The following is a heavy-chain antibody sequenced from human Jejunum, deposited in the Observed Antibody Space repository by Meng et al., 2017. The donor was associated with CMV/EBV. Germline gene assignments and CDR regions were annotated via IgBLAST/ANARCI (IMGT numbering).Heavy chain of an antibody. CDR3: VTGELFFDY. CDR2: INKDGGTT. V-gene: IGHV3-74*01. J-gene: IGHJ4*02. D-gene: IGHD3-10*01. Sequence: LSCGGYGLSFNNYWMHWVRQVPGKGLEWVSRINKDGGTTVYADSVKSRFTISRDNAKNTLSLQISSLRAEDTAVYYCVTGELFFDYWGQGTLVTVSS. CDR1: GLSFNNYW.